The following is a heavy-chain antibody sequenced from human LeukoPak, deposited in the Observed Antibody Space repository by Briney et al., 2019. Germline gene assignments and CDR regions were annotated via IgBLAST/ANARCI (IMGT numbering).Heavy chain of an antibody. CDR1: GFTFSSYA. CDR3: ATPPTKRKGTAMVGGWFDP. V-gene: IGHV3-30*04. D-gene: IGHD5-18*01. Sequence: GGSLRLSCAASGFTFSSYAMHWVRQAPGKGLEWVAVISYDGSNKYYADSVKGRFTISRDNSKNTLYLQMNSLRAEDTAVYYCATPPTKRKGTAMVGGWFDPWGQGTLVTVSS. J-gene: IGHJ5*02. CDR2: ISYDGSNK.